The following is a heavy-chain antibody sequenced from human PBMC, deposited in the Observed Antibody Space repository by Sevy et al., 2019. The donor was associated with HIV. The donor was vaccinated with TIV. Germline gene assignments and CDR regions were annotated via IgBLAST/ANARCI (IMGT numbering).Heavy chain of an antibody. CDR3: AREFEYNSSGNWFDP. V-gene: IGHV3-11*01. CDR2: ISSSGSTI. Sequence: GGSLRLSCAASGFTFSDYYMSWIRQAPGKGLEWVSYISSSGSTIYYADSVKGRFTISRDNAKNSLYLQMNSLRAEDTAVYYCAREFEYNSSGNWFDPWGQGTLVTVSS. J-gene: IGHJ5*02. D-gene: IGHD6-6*01. CDR1: GFTFSDYY.